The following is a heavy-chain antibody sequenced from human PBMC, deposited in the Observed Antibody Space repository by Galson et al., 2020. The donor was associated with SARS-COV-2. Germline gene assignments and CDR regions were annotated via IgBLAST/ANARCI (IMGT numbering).Heavy chain of an antibody. CDR1: GFTFSSYA. Sequence: GESLKISCVASGFTFSSYAMSWVRQAPGKGLEWVSGISGSGGSTQYADSVKGRFIISRDNSNNTLYLQMSSLRVEDTATYYCAKTQQWLAPFYFDYWGLGALVTVSS. CDR2: ISGSGGST. CDR3: AKTQQWLAPFYFDY. J-gene: IGHJ4*02. D-gene: IGHD6-19*01. V-gene: IGHV3-23*01.